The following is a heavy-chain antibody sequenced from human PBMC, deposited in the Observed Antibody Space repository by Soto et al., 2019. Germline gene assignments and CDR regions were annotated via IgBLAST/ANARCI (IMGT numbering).Heavy chain of an antibody. V-gene: IGHV1-69*13. J-gene: IGHJ6*02. CDR2: IIPIFGTA. CDR1: GGTFSSYA. D-gene: IGHD6-13*01. CDR3: ARITLGYSSSWYMGAHYGMDV. Sequence: SGKVSCKASGGTFSSYAISWVRQAPGQGLEWMGGIIPIFGTANYAQKFQGRVTITADESTSTAYMELSSLRSEDTAVYYCARITLGYSSSWYMGAHYGMDVWGQGTTVTVSS.